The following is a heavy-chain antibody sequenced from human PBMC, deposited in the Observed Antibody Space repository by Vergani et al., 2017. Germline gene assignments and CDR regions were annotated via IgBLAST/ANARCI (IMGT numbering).Heavy chain of an antibody. D-gene: IGHD3-10*01. V-gene: IGHV1-69*01. J-gene: IGHJ4*02. CDR2: IIPIFGTA. CDR3: AREIRAHNYYGSGVPFDY. CDR1: GGTFSSYA. Sequence: QVQLVQSGAEVKKPGSSVKVSCKASGGTFSSYAISWVRQAPGQGLAWMGGIIPIFGTANYAQKFQGRVTITADESTSTAYMELSSLRSEDTAVYYCAREIRAHNYYGSGVPFDYWGQGTLVTVSS.